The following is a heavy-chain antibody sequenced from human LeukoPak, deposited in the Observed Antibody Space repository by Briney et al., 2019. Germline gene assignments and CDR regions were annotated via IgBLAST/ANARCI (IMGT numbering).Heavy chain of an antibody. V-gene: IGHV3-21*01. D-gene: IGHD3-10*01. CDR1: GFTFSSYS. J-gene: IGHJ6*02. CDR2: ISSSSSYM. CDR3: ARDYFYYYYYGMDV. Sequence: GGSLRLSCAASGFTFSSYSMNWVRQAPGKGLEWVSSISSSSSYMYYADSVKGRFTISRDNAKNSLYLQMNSLRAEDTAVYYCARDYFYYYYYGMDVWGQGTTVTVSS.